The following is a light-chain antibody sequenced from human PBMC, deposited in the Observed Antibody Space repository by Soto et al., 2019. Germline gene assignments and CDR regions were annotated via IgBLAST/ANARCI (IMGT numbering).Light chain of an antibody. J-gene: IGLJ3*02. CDR2: GNS. CDR3: QSYDSSLSGPWV. CDR1: SSNIGAGYD. Sequence: QSVLTQPPSVSGAPGQRVTISCTGSSSNIGAGYDVHWYQQLPGTAPKLLIYGNSNRPSGVPDRLSGSKSGTSASLAITGLQAEDEADYYCQSYDSSLSGPWVFGGGTQVTVL. V-gene: IGLV1-40*01.